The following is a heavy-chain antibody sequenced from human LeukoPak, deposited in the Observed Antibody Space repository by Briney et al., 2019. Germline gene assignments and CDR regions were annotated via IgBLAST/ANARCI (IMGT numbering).Heavy chain of an antibody. V-gene: IGHV4-4*07. CDR3: ARDRHNWNDIPSDAFDI. Sequence: KSSETLSLTCTVSGGSISSYYWSWIRQPAGKGLEWIGRIYTSGSTNYNPSLKSRVTMSVDTSKNQFSLKLSSVTAADTAVYYCARDRHNWNDIPSDAFDIWGQGTMVTVSS. D-gene: IGHD1-20*01. J-gene: IGHJ3*02. CDR1: GGSISSYY. CDR2: IYTSGST.